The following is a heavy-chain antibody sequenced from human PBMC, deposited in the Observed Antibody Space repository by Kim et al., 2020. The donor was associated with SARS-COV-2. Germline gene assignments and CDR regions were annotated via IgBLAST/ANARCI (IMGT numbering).Heavy chain of an antibody. J-gene: IGHJ5*02. V-gene: IGHV1-69*13. CDR3: ARAPMTTILHNWFDP. Sequence: ASVKVSCKASGGTFSSYAISWVRQAPGQGLEWMGGIIPLFGTANYAQKFQGRVTITADESTNTAYMELSSLRSEDTAVYYCARAPMTTILHNWFDPWGQGTLVTVSS. CDR2: IIPLFGTA. D-gene: IGHD4-17*01. CDR1: GGTFSSYA.